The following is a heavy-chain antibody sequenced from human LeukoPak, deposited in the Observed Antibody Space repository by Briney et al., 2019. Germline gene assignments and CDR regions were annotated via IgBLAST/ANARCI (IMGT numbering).Heavy chain of an antibody. J-gene: IGHJ5*02. D-gene: IGHD5-18*01. CDR1: GGSISSGDYS. CDR3: ARDPGIQLWLHWFDP. CDR2: IYYSGST. Sequence: SETLSLTCTVSGGSISSGDYSWSWIRQPPGEGLEWIGYIYYSGSTYYNPSLKSRVTISVDTSKNQFSLKLSSVTAADTAVYYCARDPGIQLWLHWFDPWGQGTLVTVSS. V-gene: IGHV4-30-4*01.